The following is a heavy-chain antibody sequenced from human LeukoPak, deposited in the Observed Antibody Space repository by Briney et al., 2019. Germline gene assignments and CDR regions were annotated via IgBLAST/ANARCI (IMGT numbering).Heavy chain of an antibody. CDR3: ARPYSSGPVFDY. CDR1: GGSISSYY. D-gene: IGHD6-19*01. J-gene: IGHJ4*02. V-gene: IGHV4-59*01. Sequence: SETLSLTCTVSGGSISSYYWSWIRQPPGKGLEWIGYIYYSGSTNYNPSLKSRVTISVDTSKNQFSLKLSSVTAADTAVYYCARPYSSGPVFDYWSQGTLVTVSS. CDR2: IYYSGST.